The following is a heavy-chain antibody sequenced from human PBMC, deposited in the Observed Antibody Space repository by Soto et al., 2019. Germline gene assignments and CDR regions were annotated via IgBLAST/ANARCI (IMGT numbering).Heavy chain of an antibody. J-gene: IGHJ4*02. D-gene: IGHD3-3*01. CDR3: AGGRDFLDY. V-gene: IGHV3-11*01. CDR2: IGSGGGTM. Sequence: GGSLRLSCAASGFTFSDYYMTWIRQAPGKGLEWVSYIGSGGGTMYYADFVKGRFTIPSDNAKSSLYLQMNGLGTEDTAVYYCAGGRDFLDYWGQGTLVTVSS. CDR1: GFTFSDYY.